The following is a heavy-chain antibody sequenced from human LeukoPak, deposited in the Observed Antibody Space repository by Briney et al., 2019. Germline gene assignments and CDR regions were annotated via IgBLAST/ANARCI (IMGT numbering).Heavy chain of an antibody. Sequence: ASVKVSCKASGYTFTGYYMHWVRQAPGQGLEWMGWINPNSGGTNYAQKFQGRVTMTRDTSISTAYMELSRLRSDDTAVYYRARALGLVRGAPGYWGQGTLVTVSS. D-gene: IGHD3-10*01. CDR1: GYTFTGYY. CDR2: INPNSGGT. V-gene: IGHV1-2*02. J-gene: IGHJ4*02. CDR3: ARALGLVRGAPGY.